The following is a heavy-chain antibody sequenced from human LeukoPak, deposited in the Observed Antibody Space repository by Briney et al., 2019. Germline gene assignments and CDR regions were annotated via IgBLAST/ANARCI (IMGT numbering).Heavy chain of an antibody. D-gene: IGHD6-13*01. CDR1: GGSIRRYY. CDR3: ARTIAAAGTVFDY. Sequence: SETLSLTCTVSGGSIRRYYWSWSRQPPGKGLEWIGYIYYSGSTNYNPSLKSRVTISVDTSKNQFSLKLSSVTAADTAVYYCARTIAAAGTVFDYWGQGTLVTVSS. J-gene: IGHJ4*02. V-gene: IGHV4-59*01. CDR2: IYYSGST.